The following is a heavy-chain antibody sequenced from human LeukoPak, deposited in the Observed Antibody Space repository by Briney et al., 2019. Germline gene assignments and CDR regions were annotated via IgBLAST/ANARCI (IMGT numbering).Heavy chain of an antibody. CDR3: ARARKGSGWYYSDY. CDR1: GYTFTGYY. V-gene: IGHV1-2*06. CDR2: INPNSGGT. Sequence: ASVKVSCKASGYTFTGYYMHWVRQAPGQGLEWMGRINPNSGGTNYAQKFQGRVTMTRDTSISTAYMELSRLRSDDTAVYYCARARKGSGWYYSDYWGQGTLVTVSS. J-gene: IGHJ4*02. D-gene: IGHD6-19*01.